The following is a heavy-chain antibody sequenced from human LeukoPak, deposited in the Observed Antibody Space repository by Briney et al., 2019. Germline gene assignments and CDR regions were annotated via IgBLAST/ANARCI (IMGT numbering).Heavy chain of an antibody. CDR3: ARDNRYSSSWYQY. CDR1: GYSFTNYG. V-gene: IGHV1-18*01. D-gene: IGHD6-13*01. J-gene: IGHJ4*02. Sequence: ASVMVSCKASGYSFTNYGFSWVRQAPGQGLEWMGWISAYTVKTNYAQKFQDRVTMTTNTSTSTAYMELRSLRSDDTAVYYCARDNRYSSSWYQYWGQGTLVTVSS. CDR2: ISAYTVKT.